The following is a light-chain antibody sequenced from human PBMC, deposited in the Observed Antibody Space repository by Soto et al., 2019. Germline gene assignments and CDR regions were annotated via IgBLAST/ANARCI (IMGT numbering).Light chain of an antibody. Sequence: DIQMTQSPSTLSASVGDRVTITCRASQSIITYLAWYQQKPGKAPKLLIYKASSLESGVPSRFSGSGSGTEFTLTINSLQPDDLATYYCQQYNSWGTFGQGTKVELK. CDR3: QQYNSWGT. CDR1: QSIITY. V-gene: IGKV1-5*03. CDR2: KAS. J-gene: IGKJ1*01.